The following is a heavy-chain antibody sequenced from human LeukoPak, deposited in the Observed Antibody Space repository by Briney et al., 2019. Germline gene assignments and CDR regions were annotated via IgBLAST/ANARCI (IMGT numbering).Heavy chain of an antibody. V-gene: IGHV1-2*02. CDR2: INPNSGGT. CDR3: ARDLALDYFDL. D-gene: IGHD2-2*03. CDR1: GYTFTGYY. Sequence: ASVKVSCKASGYTFTGYYMHWVRQALGQGLEWMGWINPNSGGTNYAQKFQGRVTMTRDTSISTAYMELSRLRNDDTAVYYCARDLALDYFDLWGRGTLVTVSS. J-gene: IGHJ2*01.